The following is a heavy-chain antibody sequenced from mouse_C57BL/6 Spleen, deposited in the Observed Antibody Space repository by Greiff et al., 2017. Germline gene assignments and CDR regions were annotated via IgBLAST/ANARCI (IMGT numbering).Heavy chain of an antibody. V-gene: IGHV1-52*01. CDR1: GYTFTSYW. Sequence: QVQLKQPGAELVRPGSSVKLSCKASGYTFTSYWMHWVKQRPIQGLEWIGNIDPSDSETHYNQKFKDKATLTVDKSSSTAYMQLSSLTSEDSAVYYCARSPIYDGYYVAYWGQGTLVTVSA. D-gene: IGHD2-3*01. CDR2: IDPSDSET. J-gene: IGHJ3*01. CDR3: ARSPIYDGYYVAY.